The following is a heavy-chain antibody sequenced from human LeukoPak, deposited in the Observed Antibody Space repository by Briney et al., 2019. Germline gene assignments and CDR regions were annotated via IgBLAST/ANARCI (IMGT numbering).Heavy chain of an antibody. Sequence: PSETLSHTCTVSGGSISNYYWSWIRQPPGKGLECIGYIYYSGSTNYNPSLKSRVTISVDTSKNQFSLKLSSVTAADTAVYYCARHGGYTSPYLHWGQGTLVTVSS. CDR3: ARHGGYTSPYLH. CDR2: IYYSGST. D-gene: IGHD6-13*01. CDR1: GGSISNYY. J-gene: IGHJ1*01. V-gene: IGHV4-59*08.